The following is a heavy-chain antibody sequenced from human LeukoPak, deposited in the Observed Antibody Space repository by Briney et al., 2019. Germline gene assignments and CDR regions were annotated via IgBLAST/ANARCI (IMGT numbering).Heavy chain of an antibody. Sequence: GGSLRLSCTASGFTFGDYAMSWVRQAPGKGLEWVGFIRSKAYGGTTEYAASVKGRFTISRDDSKNIAYLQMNSLKIEDTAVYYCTRDLRGYYYFDSSGMNWFDPWGQGTLVTVSS. CDR3: TRDLRGYYYFDSSGMNWFDP. J-gene: IGHJ5*02. CDR2: IRSKAYGGTT. CDR1: GFTFGDYA. V-gene: IGHV3-49*04. D-gene: IGHD3-22*01.